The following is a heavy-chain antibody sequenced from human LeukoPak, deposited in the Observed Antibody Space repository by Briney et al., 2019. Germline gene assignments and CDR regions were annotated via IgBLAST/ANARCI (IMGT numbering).Heavy chain of an antibody. Sequence: PGGSLRLSCAASGFTFCSYGMHWVRQAPGKGLEWVAFIRFDGSYNSYSDSVKGRFTISRDNSKNTLYLQMNSLRAEDTAVYYCAKVRLGYCSGGSCSRGGTSMDVWGRGTTVTISS. CDR2: IRFDGSYN. J-gene: IGHJ6*03. D-gene: IGHD2-15*01. V-gene: IGHV3-30*02. CDR3: AKVRLGYCSGGSCSRGGTSMDV. CDR1: GFTFCSYG.